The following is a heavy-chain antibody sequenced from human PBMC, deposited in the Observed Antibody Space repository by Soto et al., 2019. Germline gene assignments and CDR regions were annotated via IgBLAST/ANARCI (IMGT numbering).Heavy chain of an antibody. V-gene: IGHV4-59*01. CDR2: IFHTGNT. CDR1: GDSFSSYY. CDR3: AALDGALDC. Sequence: WETLSLTCTVSGDSFSSYYWTWIRQPPGKRLEWVAYIFHTGNTNYNPSLKSRVTISVDTSKNQFSLKLRSVTPADTAVYYCAALDGALDCWGPGTLVTVSS. D-gene: IGHD3-10*01. J-gene: IGHJ4*01.